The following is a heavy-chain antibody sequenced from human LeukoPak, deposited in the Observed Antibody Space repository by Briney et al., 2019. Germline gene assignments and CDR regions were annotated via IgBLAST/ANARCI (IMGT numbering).Heavy chain of an antibody. Sequence: SQTLSPTCTVSGGSISSGGYYWSWIRQHPGKGLEWIGYIYYSGSTNYNPSLKSRVTISVDTSKNQFSLRLSSVTAADTAVYYCARQREYCSGVSCYSDVFDIWGQGTMVTVSS. J-gene: IGHJ3*02. CDR1: GGSISSGGYY. V-gene: IGHV4-31*03. CDR2: IYYSGST. CDR3: ARQREYCSGVSCYSDVFDI. D-gene: IGHD2-15*01.